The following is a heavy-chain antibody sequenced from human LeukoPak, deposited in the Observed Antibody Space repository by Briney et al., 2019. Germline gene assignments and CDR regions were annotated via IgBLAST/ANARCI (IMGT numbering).Heavy chain of an antibody. CDR2: ISGSGSTI. CDR3: ARGNRPALIDY. J-gene: IGHJ4*02. Sequence: GGSLRLSCAASGFTFSSYEMNWVRQAPGKGLEWVSYISGSGSTIYYADSVKGRFTISRDNAKNSLYLQMNSLRAEDTAVYYCARGNRPALIDYWGQGTLVTVSS. V-gene: IGHV3-48*03. CDR1: GFTFSSYE.